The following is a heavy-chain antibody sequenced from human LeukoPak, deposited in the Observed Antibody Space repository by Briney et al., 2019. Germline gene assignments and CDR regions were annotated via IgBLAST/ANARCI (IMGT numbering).Heavy chain of an antibody. Sequence: PSETLSLTCTVSGGSISSSSYYWGWIRQPPGKGLEWIGSIYYSGSTYYNPSLKSRVTISVDTSKNQFSLKLSSVTAADTAVYYCARAWGYCSGGSCWSLGIFDYWGQGTLVTVSS. CDR1: GGSISSSSYY. V-gene: IGHV4-39*07. CDR3: ARAWGYCSGGSCWSLGIFDY. CDR2: IYYSGST. J-gene: IGHJ4*02. D-gene: IGHD2-15*01.